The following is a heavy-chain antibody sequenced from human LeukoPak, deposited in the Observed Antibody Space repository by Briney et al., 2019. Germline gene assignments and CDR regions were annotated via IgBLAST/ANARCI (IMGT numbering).Heavy chain of an antibody. CDR1: GFTFSSYS. V-gene: IGHV3-21*01. CDR3: ARPYLEWSLKFYMDV. J-gene: IGHJ6*03. Sequence: PGGSLRLSCAASGFTFSSYSMNWVRQAPGKGLEWVSPISSSSNYIYYADSVKGRFTISRDNAKNSLYLQMNSLRAEDTAVYYCARPYLEWSLKFYMDVWGKGTTVTVSS. CDR2: ISSSSNYI. D-gene: IGHD3-3*02.